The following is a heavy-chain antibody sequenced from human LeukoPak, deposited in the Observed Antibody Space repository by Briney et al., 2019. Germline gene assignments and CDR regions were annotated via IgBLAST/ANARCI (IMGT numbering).Heavy chain of an antibody. V-gene: IGHV1-2*02. CDR1: GYTFNGFY. D-gene: IGHD3-16*02. J-gene: IGHJ3*02. CDR3: ARDSIVRAFDI. CDR2: INPNSGGT. Sequence: ASVKVSCKASGYTFNGFYLHWVRQAPGQGLEWMGWINPNSGGTNYAQKFQGRVTMTRDTSISTAYMELSRLRSDDTAVYYCARDSIVRAFDIWGQGTMVTVSS.